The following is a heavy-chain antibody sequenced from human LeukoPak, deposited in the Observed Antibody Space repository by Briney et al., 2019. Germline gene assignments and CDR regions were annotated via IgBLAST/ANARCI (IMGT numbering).Heavy chain of an antibody. J-gene: IGHJ3*02. V-gene: IGHV4-4*07. CDR2: IYTSANT. Sequence: SETLSLTCTVSGASIGSYYWSWIRQPAGKGLEWIGRIYTSANTNYSPSFKSRATISIDRSKNQFSLNLPSVTAADTAVYYCARDRIWNDAGHDPFDIWGQGTMVTVSS. D-gene: IGHD1-1*01. CDR1: GASIGSYY. CDR3: ARDRIWNDAGHDPFDI.